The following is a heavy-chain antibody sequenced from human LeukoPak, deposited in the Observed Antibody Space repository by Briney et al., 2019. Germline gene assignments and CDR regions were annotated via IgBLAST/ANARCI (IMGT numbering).Heavy chain of an antibody. CDR2: IYHSGST. Sequence: SETLSLTCAVSGGSISSGGYSWSWTRQPPGKGLERIGYIYHSGSTYYNPSLKSRVTISVDRSKNQFSLKLSSVTAADTAVYYCARTSIAARRANAFDIWGQGTMVTVSS. D-gene: IGHD6-6*01. V-gene: IGHV4-30-2*01. CDR3: ARTSIAARRANAFDI. J-gene: IGHJ3*02. CDR1: GGSISSGGYS.